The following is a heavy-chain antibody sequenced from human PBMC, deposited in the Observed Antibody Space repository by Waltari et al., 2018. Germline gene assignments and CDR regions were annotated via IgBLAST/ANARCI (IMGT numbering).Heavy chain of an antibody. D-gene: IGHD2-15*01. V-gene: IGHV4-34*01. CDR2: INHSGST. Sequence: QVQLQQWGAGLLKPSETLSLTCAVYGGSFSGYYCSWIRQPPGKGLAWIGEINHSGSTNYNPSLKSRVTISVDTSKNQFSLKLSSVTAADTAVYYCARGPRILLLWGQGTLVTVSS. CDR3: ARGPRILLL. J-gene: IGHJ4*02. CDR1: GGSFSGYY.